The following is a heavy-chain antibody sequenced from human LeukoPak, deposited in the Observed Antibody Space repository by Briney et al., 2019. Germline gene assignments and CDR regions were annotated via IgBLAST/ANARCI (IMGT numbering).Heavy chain of an antibody. D-gene: IGHD5-18*01. J-gene: IGHJ3*02. CDR1: GGSISSGDYY. CDR3: ARHGIQLLEHDAFDI. CDR2: IYYSGST. V-gene: IGHV4-30-4*01. Sequence: SETLSLTCTVSGGSISSGDYYWSWIRQPPGKGLEWIGYIYYSGSTNYNPSLKSRVTISVDTSKNQFSLKLSSVTAADTAVYYCARHGIQLLEHDAFDIWGQGTMVTVSS.